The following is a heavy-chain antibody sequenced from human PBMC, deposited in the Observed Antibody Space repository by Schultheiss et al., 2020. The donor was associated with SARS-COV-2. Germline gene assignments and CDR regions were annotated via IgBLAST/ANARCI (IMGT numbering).Heavy chain of an antibody. CDR3: ARDRYDFWSGYVSYWYFDL. V-gene: IGHV1-69*13. CDR1: GRTFSSYA. CDR2: IIPIFGTA. J-gene: IGHJ2*01. Sequence: SVKVSCKASGRTFSSYAISWVRQAPGQGLEWMGGIIPIFGTANYAQKFQGRVTITADESTSTAYMELSSLRSEHTAVYYCARDRYDFWSGYVSYWYFDLWGRGTVATVSS. D-gene: IGHD3-3*01.